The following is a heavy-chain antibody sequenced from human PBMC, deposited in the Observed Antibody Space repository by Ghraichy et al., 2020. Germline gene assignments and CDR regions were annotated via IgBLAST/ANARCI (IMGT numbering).Heavy chain of an antibody. D-gene: IGHD7-27*01. CDR3: AKNWGCWSLDLFDY. V-gene: IGHV3-30*18. CDR2: ISYDGSNK. CDR1: GFTFSSYG. Sequence: GGSLRLSCAASGFTFSSYGMHWVRQAPGKGLEWVAVISYDGSNKYYADSVKGRFTISRDNSKNTLYLQMNSLRAEDTAVYYCAKNWGCWSLDLFDYWVQGTLVTVSS. J-gene: IGHJ4*02.